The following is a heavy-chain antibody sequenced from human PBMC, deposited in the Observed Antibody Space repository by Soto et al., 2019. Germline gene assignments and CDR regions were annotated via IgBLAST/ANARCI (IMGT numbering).Heavy chain of an antibody. J-gene: IGHJ4*02. CDR2: INAGNGNT. Sequence: ASVKVSCKASGYTFTSYAMHWVRQAPGQRLEWMGWINAGNGNTKYSQKFQGRVTITRDTSASTAYMELSSLRSEDTAVYYCARSIVLVTALDYWGQGTLVTVYS. CDR1: GYTFTSYA. V-gene: IGHV1-3*01. CDR3: ARSIVLVTALDY. D-gene: IGHD2-21*02.